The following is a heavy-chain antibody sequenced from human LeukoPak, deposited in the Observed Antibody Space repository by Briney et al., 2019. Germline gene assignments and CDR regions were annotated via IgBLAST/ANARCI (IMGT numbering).Heavy chain of an antibody. V-gene: IGHV4-61*01. J-gene: IGHJ4*02. CDR1: GGSVSSASNY. CDR2: MYYSGST. D-gene: IGHD2-15*01. Sequence: SETLSLTCIVSGGSVSSASNYWSWIRQPPGKGLDWIEYMYYSGSTSYNPSLKSRVTISADTSKNQFSLKLSSVTAADTAVYYCARDPGYCSGGSCGNFDYWGQGTLVTVSS. CDR3: ARDPGYCSGGSCGNFDY.